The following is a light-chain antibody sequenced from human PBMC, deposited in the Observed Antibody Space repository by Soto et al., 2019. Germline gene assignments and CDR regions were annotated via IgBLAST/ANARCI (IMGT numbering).Light chain of an antibody. CDR1: GSAVGGYDY. CDR2: EVS. Sequence: QSALTQPASVSGSPGQSITMSCTGPGSAVGGYDYVSWYQQHPGEVPKRIIFEVSSRPAWISNRFSASKSGNTASLTISGLQAEDEADYYCSSYTTSSSYVFGTGTKVTVL. J-gene: IGLJ1*01. V-gene: IGLV2-14*01. CDR3: SSYTTSSSYV.